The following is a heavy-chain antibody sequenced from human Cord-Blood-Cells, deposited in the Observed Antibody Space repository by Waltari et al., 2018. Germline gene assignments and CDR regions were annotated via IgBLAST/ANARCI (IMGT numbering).Heavy chain of an antibody. CDR3: ARAWGWNWYFDL. CDR2: IYYSGST. D-gene: IGHD7-27*01. J-gene: IGHJ2*01. Sequence: QVQLQESGPGLVKPSETLSLTCPVPGGSISSYYWSWIRQPPGKGLEWIGYIYYSGSTNYNPSLKSRVTISVDTSKNQFSLKLSSVTAADTAVYYCARAWGWNWYFDLWGRGTLVTVSS. V-gene: IGHV4-59*01. CDR1: GGSISSYY.